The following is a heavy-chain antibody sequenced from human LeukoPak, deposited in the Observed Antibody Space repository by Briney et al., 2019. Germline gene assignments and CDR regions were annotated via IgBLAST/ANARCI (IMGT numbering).Heavy chain of an antibody. J-gene: IGHJ4*02. CDR3: AKQLDSGNYYPTGDDY. CDR1: GFTLTSYA. CDR2: ISGSGADT. V-gene: IGHV3-23*01. D-gene: IGHD3-10*01. Sequence: GGSLRLSCAASGFTLTSYATCWVRQAPGKGLEWVSAISGSGADTYYADSVKGRFTISRDTSTNTLYLQMNSLRDEDTAVYYCAKQLDSGNYYPTGDDYWGQGTQVTVSS.